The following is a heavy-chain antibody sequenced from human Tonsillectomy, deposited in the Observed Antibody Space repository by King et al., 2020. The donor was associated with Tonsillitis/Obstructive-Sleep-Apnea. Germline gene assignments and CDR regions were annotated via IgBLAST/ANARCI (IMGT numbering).Heavy chain of an antibody. CDR1: GFTFDDYA. V-gene: IGHV3-43*02. D-gene: IGHD3-3*01. Sequence: DVQLVESGGGVVQPGGSLRLSCAASGFTFDDYAMHWVRQAPGKGLEWVSLISGDGGSTYYADSVKGRFTISRDNSKNSLYLQMNSLRTEDTALYYCAKRPALGEWSEAFDIWGQGTMVTVSS. J-gene: IGHJ3*02. CDR2: ISGDGGST. CDR3: AKRPALGEWSEAFDI.